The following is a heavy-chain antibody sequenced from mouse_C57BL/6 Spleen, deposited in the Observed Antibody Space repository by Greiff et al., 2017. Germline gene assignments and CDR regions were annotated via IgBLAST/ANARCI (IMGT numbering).Heavy chain of an antibody. CDR1: GYTFTSYW. Sequence: VQLQQPGAELVMPGASVKLSCKASGYTFTSYWMHWVKQRPGQGLEWIGEIDPSDSYTNYNQKFKGKSTLTVDQSSSTAYMQLSSLTSEDSAVYYCARGGYYPHAMDYWGQGTSVTVSS. D-gene: IGHD2-3*01. V-gene: IGHV1-69*01. J-gene: IGHJ4*01. CDR3: ARGGYYPHAMDY. CDR2: IDPSDSYT.